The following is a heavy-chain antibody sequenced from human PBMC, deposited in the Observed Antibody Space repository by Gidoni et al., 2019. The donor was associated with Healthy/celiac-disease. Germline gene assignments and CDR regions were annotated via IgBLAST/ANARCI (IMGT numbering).Heavy chain of an antibody. CDR3: ARGYCTNGVCYNYWYFDL. Sequence: QVQLQESGPGLVKPSETLSLTCTVSGGSISRYYWSWIRQPAGKGLEWIGRIYTSGSTNYNPSLKSRVTMSVDTSKNQFSLKLSSVTAADTAVYYCARGYCTNGVCYNYWYFDLWGRGTLVTVSS. CDR2: IYTSGST. J-gene: IGHJ2*01. V-gene: IGHV4-4*07. CDR1: GGSISRYY. D-gene: IGHD2-8*01.